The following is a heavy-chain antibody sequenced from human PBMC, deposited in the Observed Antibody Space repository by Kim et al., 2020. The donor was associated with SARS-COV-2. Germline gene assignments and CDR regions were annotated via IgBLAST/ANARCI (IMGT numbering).Heavy chain of an antibody. J-gene: IGHJ6*02. CDR2: INSDGSST. D-gene: IGHD3-16*01. CDR3: ARDLENVNGMDV. V-gene: IGHV3-74*01. CDR1: GFTFSNYW. Sequence: GGSLRLSCAASGFTFSNYWMHWVRQAPGKGLEWVSRINSDGSSTSYADSVKGRFTISSDNAKNTLYLQMNSLRAEDTAVYYCARDLENVNGMDVWGQGTTVTVSS.